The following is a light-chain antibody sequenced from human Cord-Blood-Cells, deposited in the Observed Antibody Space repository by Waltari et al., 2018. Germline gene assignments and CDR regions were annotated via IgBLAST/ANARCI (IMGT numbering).Light chain of an antibody. J-gene: IGKJ2*03. V-gene: IGKV2-28*01. Sequence: DIVMTQSPLSLPVTPGEPASISCRSSQSLLHSNGYNYLDWYLQKPGQSPQLLIYLGSNRASGVPDRCSGSGSGTDFPLKISRVEAEYVGVYYCMQALQTPYSFGQGTKLEIK. CDR3: MQALQTPYS. CDR2: LGS. CDR1: QSLLHSNGYNY.